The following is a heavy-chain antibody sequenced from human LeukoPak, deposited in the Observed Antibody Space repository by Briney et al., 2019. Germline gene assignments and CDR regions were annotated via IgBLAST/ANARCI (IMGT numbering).Heavy chain of an antibody. V-gene: IGHV3-30*19. CDR2: ISFDGSKK. D-gene: IGHD6-13*01. CDR1: GFTFSSYG. Sequence: GGSLRLSCAASGFTFSSYGMHWVRQAPGKGLECVAVISFDGSKKYYADSVKGRFTISRDNSKNTLYLQMNSLRAEDTAVYYCAREYQGYSSSWHYYGMDVWGQGTSVTVSS. J-gene: IGHJ6*02. CDR3: AREYQGYSSSWHYYGMDV.